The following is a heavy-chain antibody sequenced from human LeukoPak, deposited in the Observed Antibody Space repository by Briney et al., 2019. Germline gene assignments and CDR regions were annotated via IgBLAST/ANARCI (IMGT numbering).Heavy chain of an antibody. CDR3: ARARGVLHWGAVDI. CDR1: GGSISSSSYY. CDR2: VYHSGST. V-gene: IGHV4-39*07. J-gene: IGHJ3*02. D-gene: IGHD7-27*01. Sequence: KPSETLSLTCTVSGGSISSSSYYWGWIRQPPGKGLECIGSVYHSGSTYYNPSLKSRVTISVDTSKNQFSLKLNYVTAADTAVYYCARARGVLHWGAVDIWGQGTMVTVSS.